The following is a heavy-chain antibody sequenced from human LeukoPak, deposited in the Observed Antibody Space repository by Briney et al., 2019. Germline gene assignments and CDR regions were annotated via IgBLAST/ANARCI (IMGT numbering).Heavy chain of an antibody. CDR1: GGTFSSYA. CDR3: ARADSSGSYYSIDY. D-gene: IGHD1-26*01. Sequence: VASVKVSCKASGGTFSSYAISWVRQAPGQGLEWMGGIIPIFGTANYAQKFQGRVTITADKSTSTAYMELSSLRSDGTAVYYCARADSSGSYYSIDYWGQGTLVTVSS. V-gene: IGHV1-69*06. J-gene: IGHJ4*02. CDR2: IIPIFGTA.